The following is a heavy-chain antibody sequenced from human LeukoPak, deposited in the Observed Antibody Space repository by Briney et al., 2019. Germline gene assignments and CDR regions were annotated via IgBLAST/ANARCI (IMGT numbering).Heavy chain of an antibody. V-gene: IGHV4-31*03. D-gene: IGHD2-2*01. CDR2: IYYNGST. J-gene: IGHJ4*02. CDR3: ARAYCMNSSCPPGY. CDR1: GGSISSGGYY. Sequence: SETLSLTCTVSGGSISSGGYYWTWIRQHPGKGLEWIGYIYYNGSTYYNPSLKSRVTISVDTSKNQFSLKLSSVTAADTAVYYCARAYCMNSSCPPGYWGQGTLDIVSS.